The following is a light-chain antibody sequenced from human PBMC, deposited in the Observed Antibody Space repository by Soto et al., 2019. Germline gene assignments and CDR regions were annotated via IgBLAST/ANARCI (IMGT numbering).Light chain of an antibody. V-gene: IGLV1-44*01. J-gene: IGLJ3*02. CDR2: SNN. CDR1: SSNIGSNT. CDR3: AAWDDSLKGWV. Sequence: QSVLTQPPSASGTPGQRVTISCSGSSSNIGSNTVNWYQQLPGTAPKLLIYSNNQRPSGVPDRFSGSKSGTSASLAISGLQSEDEADYYCAAWDDSLKGWVFGGGTQLT.